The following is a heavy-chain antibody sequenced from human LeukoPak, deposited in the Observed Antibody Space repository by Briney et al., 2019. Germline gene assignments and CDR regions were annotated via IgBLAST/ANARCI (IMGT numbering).Heavy chain of an antibody. J-gene: IGHJ4*02. CDR2: ISYDGSNK. V-gene: IGHV3-30*04. CDR1: GFTFSSYA. D-gene: IGHD3-10*01. CDR3: AKDVDPFGSGSYVEGFDY. Sequence: GGSLRLSCAASGFTFSSYAMHWVRQAPGKGLEWVAVISYDGSNKCYADSVKGRFTISRDNSKNTLYLQMNSLRAEDTAVYYCAKDVDPFGSGSYVEGFDYWGQGTLVTVSS.